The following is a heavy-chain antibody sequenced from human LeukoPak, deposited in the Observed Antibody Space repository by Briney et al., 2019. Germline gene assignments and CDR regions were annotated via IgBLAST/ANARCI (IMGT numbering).Heavy chain of an antibody. CDR2: VSLSGLT. CDR1: GGSITSTNW. J-gene: IGHJ4*02. CDR3: SRENGAFSPFGY. V-gene: IGHV4-4*02. D-gene: IGHD2-8*01. Sequence: SETLSLTCGVSGGSITSTNWWSWVRQPPGEGLEWIGEVSLSGLTNYNPSLSSRVIMALDTSKNHLSLNLTSVTAAATAVYYCSRENGAFSPFGYWGQGTLVTVPS.